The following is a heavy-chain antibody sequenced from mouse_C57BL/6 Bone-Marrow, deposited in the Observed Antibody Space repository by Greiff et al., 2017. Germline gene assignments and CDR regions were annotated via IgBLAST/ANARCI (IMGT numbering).Heavy chain of an antibody. CDR1: GYTFTEYT. CDR2: FYPGSGSI. CDR3: ARHEDHSSGPGWFAY. V-gene: IGHV1-62-2*01. D-gene: IGHD3-2*02. J-gene: IGHJ3*01. Sequence: VKLMESGAELVKPGASVKLSCKASGYTFTEYTIHWVKQRSGQGLEWIGWFYPGSGSIKYNEKFKDKATLTADKSSSTVYMELSRLTSEDSAVYFCARHEDHSSGPGWFAYWGQGTLVTVSA.